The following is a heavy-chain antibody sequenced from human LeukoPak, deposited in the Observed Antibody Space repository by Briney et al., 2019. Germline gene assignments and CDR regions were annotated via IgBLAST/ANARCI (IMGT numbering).Heavy chain of an antibody. CDR2: IIPIFGTA. D-gene: IGHD6-13*01. V-gene: IGHV1-69*05. J-gene: IGHJ4*02. Sequence: ASVKVSCKASGGTFSSYAISWVLQAPGHGLEWMGRIIPIFGTANYAQKFQGRVTITTDESTSTAYMELSSLRSEDTAVYYCARDHGYSSGWSTFDYWGQGTLVTVSS. CDR1: GGTFSSYA. CDR3: ARDHGYSSGWSTFDY.